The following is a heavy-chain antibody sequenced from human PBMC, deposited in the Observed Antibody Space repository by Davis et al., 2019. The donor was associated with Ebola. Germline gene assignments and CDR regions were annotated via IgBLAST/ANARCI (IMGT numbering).Heavy chain of an antibody. V-gene: IGHV3-48*03. CDR1: GFTFSSYE. CDR2: IDGSGGSI. Sequence: GESLKISCAASGFTFSSYEMNWVRQAPGKGLEWISYIDGSGGSIYYADSVKGRFTTSRDNAKNSLYLQMNSLRAEDAAVYYCASGVSVTTFDYWGQGTLVTVSS. J-gene: IGHJ4*02. CDR3: ASGVSVTTFDY. D-gene: IGHD4-11*01.